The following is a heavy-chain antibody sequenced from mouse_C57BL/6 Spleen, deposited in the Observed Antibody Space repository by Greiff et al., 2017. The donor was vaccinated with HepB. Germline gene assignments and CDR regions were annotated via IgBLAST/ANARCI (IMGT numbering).Heavy chain of an antibody. V-gene: IGHV7-1*01. D-gene: IGHD2-1*01. CDR3: ARDASYGNRYAMDY. Sequence: EVHLVESGGGLVQSGRSLRLSCATSGFTFSDFYMEWVRQAPGKGLEWIAASRNKANDYTTEYSASVKGRFIVSRDTSQSILYLQMKALRAEDTASYYCARDASYGNRYAMDYWGQGTSVTVSS. CDR1: GFTFSDFY. J-gene: IGHJ4*01. CDR2: SRNKANDYTT.